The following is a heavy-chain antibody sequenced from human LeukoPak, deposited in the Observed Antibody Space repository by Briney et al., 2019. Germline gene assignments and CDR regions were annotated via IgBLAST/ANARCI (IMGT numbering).Heavy chain of an antibody. CDR2: IYYSGST. CDR3: ARSMVRGVLNWFDP. V-gene: IGHV4-30-4*01. D-gene: IGHD3-10*01. Sequence: PSETLSLTCTVSGGSISSGDYYWSWIRQPPGKGLEWIGYIYYSGSTYYNPSLKSRVTISVDTSKNQFSLKLSPVTAADTAVYYCARSMVRGVLNWFDPWGQGTLVTVSS. CDR1: GGSISSGDYY. J-gene: IGHJ5*02.